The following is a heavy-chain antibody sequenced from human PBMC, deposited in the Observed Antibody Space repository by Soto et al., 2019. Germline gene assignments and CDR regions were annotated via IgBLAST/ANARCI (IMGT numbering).Heavy chain of an antibody. CDR3: AKDGDGVGSLTWLDP. CDR1: GFTFSDYG. V-gene: IGHV3-30*18. J-gene: IGHJ5*02. D-gene: IGHD1-26*01. Sequence: QVQLVESGGGVVQPGRSLRLSCAASGFTFSDYGMHWVRQAPGKGLEWVAFISYDGAEKYFADSVKGRFTFSRDNSKNTLYLQMNSLTTEDTAVYFCAKDGDGVGSLTWLDPWGQGTLVTVSS. CDR2: ISYDGAEK.